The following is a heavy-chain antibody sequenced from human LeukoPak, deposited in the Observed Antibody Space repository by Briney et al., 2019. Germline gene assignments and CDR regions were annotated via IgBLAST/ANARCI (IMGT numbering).Heavy chain of an antibody. CDR1: GFTFSSYS. J-gene: IGHJ6*02. CDR3: ARGGSASPPVKYCSGGSCYSQSFYYGMDV. V-gene: IGHV3-21*01. Sequence: GGSLRLSCAASGFTFSSYSMNWVRQAPGKGLEWVSSISSSSSYIYYADSVKGRFTISRDNAKNSLYLQMNSLRAEDTAVYYCARGGSASPPVKYCSGGSCYSQSFYYGMDVWGQGTTVTVSS. CDR2: ISSSSSYI. D-gene: IGHD2-15*01.